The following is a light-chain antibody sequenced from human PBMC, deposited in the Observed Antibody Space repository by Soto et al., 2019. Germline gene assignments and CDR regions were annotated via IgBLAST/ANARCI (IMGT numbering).Light chain of an antibody. J-gene: IGLJ2*01. CDR3: QSYDSSLCVL. V-gene: IGLV1-40*01. CDR2: GNS. CDR1: SSNIGAGYD. Sequence: QSVLTQPPSVSGAPGQRVTISCTGSSSNIGAGYDVHWYQQLPGTAPKLLIYGNSNRPSGVPDRFSGSKSGTSSSLAITWLQAEDEADYYCQSYDSSLCVLFGGGTKLTVL.